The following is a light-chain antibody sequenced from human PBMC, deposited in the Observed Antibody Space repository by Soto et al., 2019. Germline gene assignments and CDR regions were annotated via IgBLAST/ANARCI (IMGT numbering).Light chain of an antibody. CDR3: QKYNSARWT. CDR1: QGISNY. V-gene: IGKV1-27*01. CDR2: AAS. Sequence: DIQMTKSPSSLSASVGDRVTITCRASQGISNYLAWYQQKPGKVPKLLIYAASTLQSGVPSRFSGSGSGTDFTLTITSLQPEDVATYYCQKYNSARWTFGQGTKVDIK. J-gene: IGKJ1*01.